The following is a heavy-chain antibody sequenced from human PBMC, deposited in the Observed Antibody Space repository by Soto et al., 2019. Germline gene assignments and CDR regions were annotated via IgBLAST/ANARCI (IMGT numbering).Heavy chain of an antibody. CDR1: GASISGSYYY. D-gene: IGHD1-20*01. CDR2: VFYTGFT. V-gene: IGHV4-39*01. CDR3: ATSQKGYNWNYFDH. J-gene: IGHJ4*02. Sequence: SETLSLTCAASGASISGSYYYWAWLRQSPGKGPEWIGSVFYTGFTSYNPSLDSRVSVSVDTSKSQFSRKLSAVTAADTAVYYCATSQKGYNWNYFDHWGQGALVTVSS.